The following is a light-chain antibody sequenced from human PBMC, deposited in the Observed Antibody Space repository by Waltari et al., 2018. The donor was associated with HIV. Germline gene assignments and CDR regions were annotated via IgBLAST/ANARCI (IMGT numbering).Light chain of an antibody. CDR3: KTRDRSGNLYV. CDR1: NLRTYY. CDR2: GKN. Sequence: SELTQDPAVSVALGQTVKITCQGDNLRTYYASWYQQKPGQAPVLVSYGKNRRPSEIPDRFSSSASRNTASLIITGAQAEDEAEYYCKTRDRSGNLYVFGTGTTVTVL. V-gene: IGLV3-19*01. J-gene: IGLJ1*01.